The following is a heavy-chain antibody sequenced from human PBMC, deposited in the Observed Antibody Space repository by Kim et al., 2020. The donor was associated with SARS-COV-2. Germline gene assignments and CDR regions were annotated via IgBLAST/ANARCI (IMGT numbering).Heavy chain of an antibody. J-gene: IGHJ4*02. Sequence: TIYHAGSVKGRFTISKDNAKNSLYLQMYSLRAEDTAVYYCAREGAAAATDYWGQGTLVTVS. V-gene: IGHV3-11*01. CDR2: TI. D-gene: IGHD6-13*01. CDR3: AREGAAAATDY.